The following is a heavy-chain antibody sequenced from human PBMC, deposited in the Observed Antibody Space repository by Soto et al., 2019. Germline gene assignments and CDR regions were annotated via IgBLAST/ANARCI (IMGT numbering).Heavy chain of an antibody. J-gene: IGHJ5*02. CDR1: GFSLTTSGVG. V-gene: IGHV2-5*02. Sequence: QITLKESGPTLVKPTQTLTMTCTFSGFSLTTSGVGVGWIRQPPGKALEWLALIYWDDDKRYSPSLKIRLTITKETSKNQVVLTITNMDPADTATYFWAHRTTTVTWWFDPWGQGTLVTVSS. D-gene: IGHD4-17*01. CDR3: AHRTTTVTWWFDP. CDR2: IYWDDDK.